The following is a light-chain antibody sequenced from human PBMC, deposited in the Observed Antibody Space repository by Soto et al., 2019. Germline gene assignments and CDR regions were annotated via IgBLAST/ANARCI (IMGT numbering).Light chain of an antibody. J-gene: IGKJ3*01. CDR3: HHYVNFPRDT. CDR2: DAS. Sequence: IQVTQSPSSLSASVGDRIRITCQASQDISKSLSWYQQKPGKVPNLLIYDASNLETGVTPRFSGSGSGTHFTFTISSLQPEDIATYFCHHYVNFPRDTFGPGTRVEIK. CDR1: QDISKS. V-gene: IGKV1-33*01.